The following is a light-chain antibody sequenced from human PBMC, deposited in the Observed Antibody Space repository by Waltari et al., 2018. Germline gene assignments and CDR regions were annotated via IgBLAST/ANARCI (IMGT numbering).Light chain of an antibody. CDR3: QQYYNTPLT. J-gene: IGKJ4*01. CDR1: ESVLYSSNNKNH. CDR2: WAS. Sequence: DIVMTQSPESLAVSLGERATINCKTSESVLYSSNNKNHLAWYQQKPGQPPKLLIYWASNRESGVPERFSGSGSETDFTLTVTSLQAEDLAVYYCQQYYNTPLTFGGGTKVEIK. V-gene: IGKV4-1*01.